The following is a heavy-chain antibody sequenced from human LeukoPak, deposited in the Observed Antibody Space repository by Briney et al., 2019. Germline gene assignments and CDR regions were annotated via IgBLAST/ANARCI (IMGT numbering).Heavy chain of an antibody. Sequence: SVKVSCKASGGTFTSYAISWVRQAPGQGIEWMGRIIPILCISNYAQEFQGRVTITADKSTSTAYMELSSLRSEDTAVYYCARVGISGSTYYFDSWGQGTLVTVSS. J-gene: IGHJ4*02. V-gene: IGHV1-69*04. CDR2: IIPILCIS. D-gene: IGHD1-7*01. CDR1: GGTFTSYA. CDR3: ARVGISGSTYYFDS.